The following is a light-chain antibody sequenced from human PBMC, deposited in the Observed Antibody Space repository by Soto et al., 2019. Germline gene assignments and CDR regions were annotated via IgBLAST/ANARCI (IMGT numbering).Light chain of an antibody. CDR2: DAS. V-gene: IGKV3-11*01. CDR1: QSVSSY. J-gene: IGKJ5*01. Sequence: IVLTQSPATLSLSPGEGAPLPSRASQSVSSYLAWYQQKPGQAPRLLIHDASNRATGIPARFSGSGSGTDFTLTISSLEPEDFAFYYCQQRSNWPPQVTLGQGTRLEIK. CDR3: QQRSNWPPQVT.